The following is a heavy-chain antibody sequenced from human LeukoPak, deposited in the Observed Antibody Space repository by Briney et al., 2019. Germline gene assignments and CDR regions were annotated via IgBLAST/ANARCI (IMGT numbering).Heavy chain of an antibody. D-gene: IGHD2-2*02. V-gene: IGHV1-69*13. CDR2: IIPIFGTA. CDR3: ARGTVPAAIGPSYFDY. CDR1: GGTFSSYA. J-gene: IGHJ4*02. Sequence: SVKASCKASGGTFSSYAISWVRQAPGQGLEWMGGIIPIFGTANYAQKFHGRVPLTADESTSTAYMELSSLRSQDTAVYYCARGTVPAAIGPSYFDYWGQGTLVTVSS.